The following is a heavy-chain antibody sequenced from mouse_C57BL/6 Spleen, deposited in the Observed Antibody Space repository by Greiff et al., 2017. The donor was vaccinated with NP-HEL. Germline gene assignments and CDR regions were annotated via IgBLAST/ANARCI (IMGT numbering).Heavy chain of an antibody. V-gene: IGHV1-26*01. Sequence: VQLQQSGPELVKPGASVKISCKASGYTFTDYYMNWVKQSHGKSLEWIGDINPNNGGTSYNQKFKGKATLTVDKSSSTAYMELRSLTSEDSAVYYCARYYYGPRWYFYVWGTGTTVTVYS. CDR1: GYTFTDYY. CDR3: ARYYYGPRWYFYV. D-gene: IGHD1-1*01. J-gene: IGHJ1*03. CDR2: INPNNGGT.